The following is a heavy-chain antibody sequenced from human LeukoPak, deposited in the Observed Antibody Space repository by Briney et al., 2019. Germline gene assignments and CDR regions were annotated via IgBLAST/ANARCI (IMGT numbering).Heavy chain of an antibody. CDR2: ISSSSSYI. CDR3: AKDRTGSSGYGYYYYYMDV. V-gene: IGHV3-21*04. CDR1: GFTFSSYS. D-gene: IGHD5-12*01. J-gene: IGHJ6*03. Sequence: GGSLRLSCAASGFTFSSYSMNWVRQAPGKGLEWVSSISSSSSYIYYAASVKGRFTISRDNSKNTLYLQMDSLRAEDTALYYCAKDRTGSSGYGYYYYYMDVWGKGTTVTVSS.